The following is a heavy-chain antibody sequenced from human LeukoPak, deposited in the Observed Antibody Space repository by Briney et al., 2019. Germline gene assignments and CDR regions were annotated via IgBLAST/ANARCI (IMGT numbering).Heavy chain of an antibody. D-gene: IGHD6-13*01. J-gene: IGHJ2*01. Sequence: SETLSLTCAVYGGSFSGYYWSWIRQPPGKGLEWIGEINHSGSTNYNPSLKSRVTISVDTSKNQFSLKLSSVTAADTAVYYWAREAAAAGTTYWYFDLWGRGTLVTVSS. CDR2: INHSGST. CDR3: AREAAAAGTTYWYFDL. CDR1: GGSFSGYY. V-gene: IGHV4-34*01.